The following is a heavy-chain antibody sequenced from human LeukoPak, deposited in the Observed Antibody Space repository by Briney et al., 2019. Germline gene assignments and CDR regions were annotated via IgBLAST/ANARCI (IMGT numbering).Heavy chain of an antibody. J-gene: IGHJ3*02. V-gene: IGHV3-7*01. Sequence: TGGSLRLSCVASGFSFGSYWMSWVRQAPGKGLEWVANIKQDGSEQYSVDSVKGRFTSSRDNAKNSLYLQMNSLRVDDTAMYYCASTGGYKNAFDIRGQGTMVTVSS. D-gene: IGHD5-24*01. CDR3: ASTGGYKNAFDI. CDR1: GFSFGSYW. CDR2: IKQDGSEQ.